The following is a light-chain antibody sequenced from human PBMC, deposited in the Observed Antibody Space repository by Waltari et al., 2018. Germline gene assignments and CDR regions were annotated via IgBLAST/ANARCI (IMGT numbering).Light chain of an antibody. CDR3: QQYNNWPRT. J-gene: IGKJ1*01. Sequence: VMTQSPVTLSVSPGERATLSCRASQSISINLAWYQHKPGQAPRLLIYPASTRATGIPTRFSGSGSGTEFTLTISTLQSEDFAVYYCQQYNNWPRTFGPGTTVEIK. CDR2: PAS. V-gene: IGKV3-15*01. CDR1: QSISIN.